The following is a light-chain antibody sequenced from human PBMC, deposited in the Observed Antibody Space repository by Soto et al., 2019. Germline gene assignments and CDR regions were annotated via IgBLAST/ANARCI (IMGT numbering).Light chain of an antibody. J-gene: IGLJ2*01. Sequence: SYELTQPPSVSVAPGQTARITCGGNHIGSKSVHWYQQKPGQAPVLVVYDDSDRPSGIPERFSGSNSGNTATLTISRVEAGDEDDYYCQVWDSSSDHVVFGGGTKLTVL. CDR1: HIGSKS. CDR3: QVWDSSSDHVV. V-gene: IGLV3-21*02. CDR2: DDS.